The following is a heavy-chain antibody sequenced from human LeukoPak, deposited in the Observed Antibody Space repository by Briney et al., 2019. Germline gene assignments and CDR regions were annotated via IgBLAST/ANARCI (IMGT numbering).Heavy chain of an antibody. CDR1: GYSFSFYY. CDR3: ARSTAAD. V-gene: IGHV1-46*01. Sequence: ASVKVSCKASGYSFSFYYMHWMRQAPGQGLEWMGTINPSGGSTSYAQKFQGRVTMTRDTSTSTVYMELSSLRSEDTAVYYCARSTAADWGQGTLVTVSS. CDR2: INPSGGST. D-gene: IGHD6-25*01. J-gene: IGHJ4*02.